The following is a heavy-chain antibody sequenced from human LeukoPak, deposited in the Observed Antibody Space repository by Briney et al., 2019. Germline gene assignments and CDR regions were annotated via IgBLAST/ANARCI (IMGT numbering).Heavy chain of an antibody. CDR1: GYTFTGYY. Sequence: ASVKVSCKASGYTFTGYYMHWVRQAPGQGLEWMGWINPNSGGTNYAQKFQGRFTMTRDTSISTAYMELSRLRSDDTAVYYCARESSTVTTYEPFDYWGQGTLVTVSS. V-gene: IGHV1-2*02. CDR3: ARESSTVTTYEPFDY. J-gene: IGHJ4*02. CDR2: INPNSGGT. D-gene: IGHD4-17*01.